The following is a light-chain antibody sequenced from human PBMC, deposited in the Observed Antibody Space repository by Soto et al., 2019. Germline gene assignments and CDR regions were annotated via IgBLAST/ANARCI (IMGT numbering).Light chain of an antibody. J-gene: IGKJ4*01. V-gene: IGKV1-17*01. CDR1: QGIGSD. CDR2: AAS. CDR3: LQHNSYPPT. Sequence: DIQRTQSPSSLSASVGDRVTITCRASQGIGSDLGWYQQKPGKAPKRLIYAASSLQSGVPSRFSGRGSGTEFTLTISSLQPEDFATYYCLQHNSYPPTFGGGTKVEIK.